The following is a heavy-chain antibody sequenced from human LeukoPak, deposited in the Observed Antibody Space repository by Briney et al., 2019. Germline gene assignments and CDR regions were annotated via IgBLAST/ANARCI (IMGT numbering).Heavy chain of an antibody. Sequence: GGSLRLSCAASGFIFTTYEMNWVRQAPGKGLEWVSYISSSGSTIYYADSVMGRFTISRDNAKNSLYLQMNSLRAEDTAVYYCARGRHSGDYWGQGTLVTVSS. V-gene: IGHV3-48*03. CDR3: ARGRHSGDY. D-gene: IGHD1-1*01. CDR2: ISSSGSTI. CDR1: GFIFTTYE. J-gene: IGHJ4*02.